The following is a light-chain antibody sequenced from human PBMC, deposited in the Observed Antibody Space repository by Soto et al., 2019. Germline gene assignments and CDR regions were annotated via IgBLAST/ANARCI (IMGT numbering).Light chain of an antibody. CDR3: QQYYNYPRT. J-gene: IGKJ1*01. V-gene: IGKV1-8*01. CDR1: QRIISY. Sequence: AIRMTQSPSSFSASTGDTVTITRRASQRIISYLAWYQQKPGKAPKLLISAASSLQSGVPSRFSGSGSGTDFTLTIRRLQSEDFATYYCQQYYNYPRTFGQGTKVDIK. CDR2: AAS.